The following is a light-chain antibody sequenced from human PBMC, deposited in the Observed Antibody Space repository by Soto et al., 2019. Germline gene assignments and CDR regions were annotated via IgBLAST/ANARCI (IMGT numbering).Light chain of an antibody. J-gene: IGKJ1*01. Sequence: DIQMTQSPSTLSASVCDRVTITCRASQSISSWLAWYQQKPGKDPKLLIYKASSLESGVPSRFSGSGSGTAVTLTISSLQPDDFATYYCQQYNSYSGTFGQGTKVEI. CDR3: QQYNSYSGT. V-gene: IGKV1-5*03. CDR2: KAS. CDR1: QSISSW.